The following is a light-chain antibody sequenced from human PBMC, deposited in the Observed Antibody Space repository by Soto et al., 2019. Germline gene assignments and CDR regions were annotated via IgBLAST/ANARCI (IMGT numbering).Light chain of an antibody. CDR3: QQLDRYPFT. V-gene: IGKV1-5*01. Sequence: DIQMTQSPSTLSASVGDRVTISCRASQTISSWLAWYQQKPGKAPKLLIYDASSLESGVPSRLSGSGSGTEFTLTISSLQPDDFATYYCQQLDRYPFTFGGGTKVEI. CDR1: QTISSW. J-gene: IGKJ4*01. CDR2: DAS.